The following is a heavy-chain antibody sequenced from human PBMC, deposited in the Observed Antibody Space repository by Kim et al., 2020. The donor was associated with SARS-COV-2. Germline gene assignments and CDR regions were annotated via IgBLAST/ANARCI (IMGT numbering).Heavy chain of an antibody. D-gene: IGHD1-1*01. V-gene: IGHV4-59*12. Sequence: SETLSLTCTVSGGSMRSYYWSWIRQPPGKGLEWIGYIYYDGNTDYNPSLKTRVSISQDMSTNQLSLKLPSVTAGDPAKNSCSGLVTPNCCFDPLGQGTLV. CDR2: IYYDGNT. CDR1: GGSMRSYY. CDR3: SGLVTPNCCFDP. J-gene: IGHJ5*02.